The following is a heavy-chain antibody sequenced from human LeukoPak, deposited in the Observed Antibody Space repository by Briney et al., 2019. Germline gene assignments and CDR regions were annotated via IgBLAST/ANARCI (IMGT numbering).Heavy chain of an antibody. CDR1: GFIFSSYS. D-gene: IGHD3-22*01. V-gene: IGHV3-48*04. Sequence: GGSLRLSCAASGFIFSSYSMNWVRQAPGKGLEWVSYISSGSSTIYYADSVKGRFTISRDNAKNSLYLQMNSLRAEDTAVYYCARVLHRRNYDSGTYYIYWGQGTLVTVSS. J-gene: IGHJ4*02. CDR2: ISSGSSTI. CDR3: ARVLHRRNYDSGTYYIY.